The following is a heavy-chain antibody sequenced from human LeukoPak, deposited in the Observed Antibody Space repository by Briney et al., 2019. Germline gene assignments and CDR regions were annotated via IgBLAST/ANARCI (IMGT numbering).Heavy chain of an antibody. V-gene: IGHV4-59*12. Sequence: PSETLSLTCAVSGDSINSYYWSWIRQPPGKGLEWIGYIYNDGRTDYNPALKSRVTMAIDTSNNQFSLRLSSVTAADTAVYYCARVGPYRKRGSFRDIVVVPAAIDDAFDIWGQGTMVTVSS. CDR3: ARVGPYRKRGSFRDIVVVPAAIDDAFDI. CDR2: IYNDGRT. CDR1: GDSINSYY. D-gene: IGHD2-2*01. J-gene: IGHJ3*02.